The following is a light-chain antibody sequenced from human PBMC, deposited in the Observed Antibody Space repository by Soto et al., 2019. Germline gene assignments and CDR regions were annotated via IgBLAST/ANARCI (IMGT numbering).Light chain of an antibody. J-gene: IGLJ1*01. CDR1: SSNIGAGYE. Sequence: QSVLTQPPSVSEAPGQRVTISCTGSSSNIGAGYEAHWYQQLPGKAPRLLIYEVAIRPSGVSNRFSGSKSGNMASLTISGVQADDEADYYCCSYTNTNTRVFGTGTKLTVL. CDR3: CSYTNTNTRV. CDR2: EVA. V-gene: IGLV1-40*01.